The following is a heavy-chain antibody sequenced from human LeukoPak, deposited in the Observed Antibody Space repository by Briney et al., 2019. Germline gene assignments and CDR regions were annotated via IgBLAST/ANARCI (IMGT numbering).Heavy chain of an antibody. V-gene: IGHV1-3*01. Sequence: ASVKVSCKASGYTFTSYAMHWVRQAPGQRLEWMGWINAGNGNTKYSQKFQGRVTITRDTSASTAYMELSSLRSEDTAVYYCATSQWLDRTVYDYWGQGTLVTVSS. CDR1: GYTFTSYA. J-gene: IGHJ4*02. CDR2: INAGNGNT. CDR3: ATSQWLDRTVYDY. D-gene: IGHD6-19*01.